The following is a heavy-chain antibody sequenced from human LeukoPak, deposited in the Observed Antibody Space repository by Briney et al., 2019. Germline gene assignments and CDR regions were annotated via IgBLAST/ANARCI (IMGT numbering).Heavy chain of an antibody. CDR3: AREFGLWFGELRYNWFDP. CDR1: GYTFTSYY. CDR2: INPSGGST. D-gene: IGHD3-10*01. V-gene: IGHV1-46*01. J-gene: IGHJ5*02. Sequence: ASVKVSCKASGYTFTSYYMHWVRQAPGQGLEWMGIINPSGGSTSYAQKFQGRVTMTRETSTSTVYMELSSLRSEDTAVYYCAREFGLWFGELRYNWFDPWGQGTLVTVSS.